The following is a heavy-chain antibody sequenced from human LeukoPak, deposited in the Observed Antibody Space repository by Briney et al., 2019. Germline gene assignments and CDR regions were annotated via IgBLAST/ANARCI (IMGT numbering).Heavy chain of an antibody. D-gene: IGHD3-22*01. J-gene: IGHJ4*02. CDR2: FDPEDGET. V-gene: IGHV1-24*01. Sequence: GASVKVSCKVSGYTLTELSMHWVRQAPGKGLEWMGGFDPEDGETIYAQKFQGRVTMTEDTSTDTAYMELSSLRSEDTALYYCGRGNYYDSSAYYLDYWGQGTLVTVSS. CDR3: GRGNYYDSSAYYLDY. CDR1: GYTLTELS.